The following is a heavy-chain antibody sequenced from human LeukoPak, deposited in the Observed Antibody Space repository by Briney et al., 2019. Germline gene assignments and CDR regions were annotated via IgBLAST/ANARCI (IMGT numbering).Heavy chain of an antibody. CDR2: ISGSGVST. J-gene: IGHJ5*02. Sequence: GGSLRLSCAASGFTFSSYWMSWVRQAPGEGLEWGSAISGSGVSTYYAESVKGPFTISRDNSKNTLYLKMNSMRAEETAVYYCAKDGPSLMYYEVKGFDTWGQGTLVTVSS. CDR1: GFTFSSYW. D-gene: IGHD3-3*01. CDR3: AKDGPSLMYYEVKGFDT. V-gene: IGHV3-23*01.